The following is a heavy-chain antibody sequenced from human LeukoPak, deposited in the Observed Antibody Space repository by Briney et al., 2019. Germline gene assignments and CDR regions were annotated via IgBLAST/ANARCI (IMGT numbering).Heavy chain of an antibody. D-gene: IGHD6-19*01. CDR3: AKDRYSSGWYFFDY. CDR2: ISGGGGST. V-gene: IGHV3-23*01. Sequence: PGGSLRLSCAASGFTFSSYAMSWVRQAPGKGLEWVSAISGGGGSTYYADSVKGRFTISTDNSKSTLYLQMNSLRAEDTAVYYCAKDRYSSGWYFFDYWGQGTLVTVSS. J-gene: IGHJ4*02. CDR1: GFTFSSYA.